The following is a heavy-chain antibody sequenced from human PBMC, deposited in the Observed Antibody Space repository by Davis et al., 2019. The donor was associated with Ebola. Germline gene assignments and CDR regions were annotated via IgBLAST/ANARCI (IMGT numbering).Heavy chain of an antibody. Sequence: MPGGSLRLSCTVSGGSISSSSHYWSWIRQPPGKGLEWIGCVYNSGSTNYKSSLKGRVTISVDLSKNQFSLKLNSVTAADTAVYFCVRGEFYSYFGMDVWGQGTTVTVSS. CDR3: VRGEFYSYFGMDV. CDR1: GGSISSSSHY. V-gene: IGHV4-61*01. CDR2: VYNSGST. J-gene: IGHJ6*02. D-gene: IGHD2-21*01.